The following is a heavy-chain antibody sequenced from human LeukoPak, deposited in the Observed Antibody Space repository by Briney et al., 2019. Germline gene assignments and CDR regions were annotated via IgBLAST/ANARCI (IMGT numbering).Heavy chain of an antibody. CDR1: GFTFSDYY. D-gene: IGHD3-9*01. Sequence: GGSLRLSCAASGFTFSDYYMSWIRQAPGKGLEWVSYISSSGSTIYYADSVKGRFTISRDNAKNSLYLQMNSLRAEDTALYYCAKDSHYDILTGSHYFDYWGQGTLVTVSS. J-gene: IGHJ4*02. CDR2: ISSSGSTI. CDR3: AKDSHYDILTGSHYFDY. V-gene: IGHV3-11*01.